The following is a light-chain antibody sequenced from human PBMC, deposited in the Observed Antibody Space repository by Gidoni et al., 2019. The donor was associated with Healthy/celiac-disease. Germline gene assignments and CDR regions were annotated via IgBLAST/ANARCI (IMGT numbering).Light chain of an antibody. CDR3: QQSYSTPFT. V-gene: IGKV1-39*01. J-gene: IGKJ3*01. CDR2: AAS. CDR1: QSISIY. Sequence: DIQMTQDPSSLSASVGDRVTITCRASQSISIYLNWYQQKPGNAPKLLIYAASSLQSVVPSRFSGSGSGTYFTLTISSLQPEDFATYYCQQSYSTPFTFGPGTKVEIK.